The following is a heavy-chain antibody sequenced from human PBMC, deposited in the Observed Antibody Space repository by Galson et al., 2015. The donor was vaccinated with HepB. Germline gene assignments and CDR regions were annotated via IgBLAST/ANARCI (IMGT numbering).Heavy chain of an antibody. CDR1: GFTFDDYG. CDR2: INWNGGTR. V-gene: IGHV3-20*04. CDR3: ARGGVVTAPYYFDY. Sequence: SLRLSCAASGFTFDDYGMSWVRQTPGKGLEWVSGINWNGGTRRYADSVKGRFTISRDNAKNSLYLQMNSLRDEDTALYYWARGGVVTAPYYFDYWGQGTLVTVSS. J-gene: IGHJ4*02. D-gene: IGHD2-21*02.